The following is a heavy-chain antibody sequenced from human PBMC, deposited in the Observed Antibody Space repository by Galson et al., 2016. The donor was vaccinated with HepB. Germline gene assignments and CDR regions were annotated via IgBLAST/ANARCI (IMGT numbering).Heavy chain of an antibody. CDR3: AKDRGGSYPYYYYGMDV. V-gene: IGHV3-23*01. CDR1: GFTFSSYA. J-gene: IGHJ6*02. CDR2: ISGSGGST. Sequence: SLRLSCAASGFTFSSYAMSWVRQAPGKGLEWVSVISGSGGSTYYADSVKGRFTIPRDNSKNTLYLQMNSLRAEDTAVYYCAKDRGGSYPYYYYGMDVWGQGTTVTVSS. D-gene: IGHD1-26*01.